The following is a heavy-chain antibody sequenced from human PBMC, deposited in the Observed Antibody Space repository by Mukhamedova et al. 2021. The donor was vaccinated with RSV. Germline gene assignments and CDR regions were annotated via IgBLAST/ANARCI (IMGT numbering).Heavy chain of an antibody. V-gene: IGHV4-38-2*02. CDR2: IYHSGST. D-gene: IGHD1-26*01. Sequence: SGYYWGWIRQPPGKGLEWIGSIYHSGSTYYNPSLKSRVTISVDTSKNQFSLKLSSVTAADTAMYYCAREATELLVFDYWGQGTLV. CDR1: SGYY. J-gene: IGHJ4*02. CDR3: AREATELLVFDY.